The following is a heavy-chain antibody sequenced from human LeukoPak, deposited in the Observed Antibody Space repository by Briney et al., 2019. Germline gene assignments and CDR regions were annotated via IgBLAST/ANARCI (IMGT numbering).Heavy chain of an antibody. V-gene: IGHV1-2*02. CDR2: INPNNGGT. CDR1: GYTFTGHY. D-gene: IGHD1-26*01. J-gene: IGHJ4*02. Sequence: GASVKVSCKASGYTFTGHYMHWVRQAPGQGLEWMGWINPNNGGTNYAQKFQGRVTMTRDTSISTAYMELSRLRSDDTAVYYCAGGYALYSGRYIDFDYWGQGTLVTVSS. CDR3: AGGYALYSGRYIDFDY.